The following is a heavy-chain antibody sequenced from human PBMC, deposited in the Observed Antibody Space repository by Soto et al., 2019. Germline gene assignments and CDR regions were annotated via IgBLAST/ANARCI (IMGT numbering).Heavy chain of an antibody. D-gene: IGHD3-10*01. J-gene: IGHJ6*02. CDR2: SSGSGGST. CDR3: ATRFDPWGSGNYDDGMDV. CDR1: GFTFSSYT. Sequence: EVQLLESGGGLVQPGGSLRLSCAASGFTFSSYTMSWVLQAPGQGLEWVSGSSGSGGSTYYADAVKGRFTIARDNSKNTLYLQMNSLRAEDTAVYYCATRFDPWGSGNYDDGMDVWGQGTTVTVSS. V-gene: IGHV3-23*01.